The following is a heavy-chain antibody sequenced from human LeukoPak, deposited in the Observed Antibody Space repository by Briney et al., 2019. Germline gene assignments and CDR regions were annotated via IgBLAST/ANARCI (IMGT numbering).Heavy chain of an antibody. CDR1: GFTFSSYE. CDR3: AIPTYYYDSSGQGY. CDR2: ITSSGSTI. Sequence: AGGSLRLSCAASGFTFSSYEMNWVRQAPGKGLEWVSYITSSGSTIYYADSEKGRFTISRDNAKNSLYLQMNSLRAEDTAVYYCAIPTYYYDSSGQGYWGQGALVTVSS. D-gene: IGHD3-22*01. V-gene: IGHV3-48*03. J-gene: IGHJ4*02.